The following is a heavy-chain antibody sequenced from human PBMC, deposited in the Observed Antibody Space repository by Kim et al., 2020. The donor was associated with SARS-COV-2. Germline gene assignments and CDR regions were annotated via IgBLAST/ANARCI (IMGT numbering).Heavy chain of an antibody. Sequence: SETLSLTCAVYGGSFNGYYWSWIRQPPGKGLEWIGEIDHSGSTHHNPSLKSRVSISVDTSKNQFSLKMSSVTAADTGVYYCARVPKPSGHSDYWGQGILV. CDR3: ARVPKPSGHSDY. CDR1: GGSFNGYY. J-gene: IGHJ4*02. V-gene: IGHV4-34*01. D-gene: IGHD6-19*01. CDR2: IDHSGST.